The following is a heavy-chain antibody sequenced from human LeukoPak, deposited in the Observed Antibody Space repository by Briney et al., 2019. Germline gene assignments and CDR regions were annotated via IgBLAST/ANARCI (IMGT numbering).Heavy chain of an antibody. J-gene: IGHJ6*04. V-gene: IGHV3-21*01. CDR2: ISSSSSYI. D-gene: IGHD3-10*01. CDR1: GFTFSSYS. Sequence: GGSLRLSCAASGFTFSSYSMNWVRQAPGKGLEWVSSISSSSSYIYYADSVKGRFTISRDNAKNSLYLQMNSLRAEDTAVYYCARDLKGGYYYGSGSYYIYGTDVWGKGTTVTVSS. CDR3: ARDLKGGYYYGSGSYYIYGTDV.